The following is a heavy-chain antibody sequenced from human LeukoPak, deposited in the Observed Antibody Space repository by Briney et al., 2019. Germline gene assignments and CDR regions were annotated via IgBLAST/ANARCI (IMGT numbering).Heavy chain of an antibody. CDR2: IKQDGSEK. CDR1: GFMLSSYW. V-gene: IGHV3-7*03. J-gene: IGHJ4*02. Sequence: GGSLRLSCAASGFMLSSYWMSWVRQAPGKGLEWVANIKQDGSEKYYVDSVKGRFTISRDNAKNSLFLQMNRLRAEDTAVYYCAKDETISGVNYFYYWGQGTLVTVSS. D-gene: IGHD3-3*01. CDR3: AKDETISGVNYFYY.